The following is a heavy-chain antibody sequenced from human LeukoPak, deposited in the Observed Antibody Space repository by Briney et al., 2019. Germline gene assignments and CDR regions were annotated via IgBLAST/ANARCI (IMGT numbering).Heavy chain of an antibody. J-gene: IGHJ1*01. CDR1: AFTVSDAW. CDR3: TTDRTPYYDSGNYWGYFQY. V-gene: IGHV3-15*01. D-gene: IGHD3-10*01. CDR2: IKTKTEGGAT. Sequence: KTGGSLRLSCAASAFTVSDAWMSWVRKAPGKGLEWVGRIKTKTEGGATDYANPVKGRFTISRDDSKNTLDLQMNSLKTEDTAVYYCTTDRTPYYDSGNYWGYFQYWGQGALVTVSS.